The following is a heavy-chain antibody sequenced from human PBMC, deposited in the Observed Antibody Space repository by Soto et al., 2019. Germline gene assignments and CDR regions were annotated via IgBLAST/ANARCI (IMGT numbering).Heavy chain of an antibody. V-gene: IGHV4-59*01. Sequence: PSETLSLTCTVSGGSISSYYWSWIRQPPGKGLEWIGYIYYSGSTNYNPSLKSRVTISVDTSKNQFSLKLSSVTAADTAVYYCARELGGSGWVVGSYYYYGMDVWGQGTTVTVSS. CDR2: IYYSGST. D-gene: IGHD6-19*01. CDR1: GGSISSYY. CDR3: ARELGGSGWVVGSYYYYGMDV. J-gene: IGHJ6*02.